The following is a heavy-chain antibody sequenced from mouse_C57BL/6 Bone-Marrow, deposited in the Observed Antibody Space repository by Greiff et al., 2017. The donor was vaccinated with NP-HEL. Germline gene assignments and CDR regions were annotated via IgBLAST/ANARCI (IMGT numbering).Heavy chain of an antibody. J-gene: IGHJ2*01. V-gene: IGHV3-6*01. CDR2: ISYDGSN. CDR1: GYSITSGYY. D-gene: IGHD1-1*01. Sequence: EVKLMESGPGLVKPSQSLSLTCSVTGYSITSGYYWNWIRQFPGNKLEWMGYISYDGSNNYNPSLKNRISITRDTSKNQFFLKLNSVTTEDTATYYCARGRIGITTVVEGDYFDYWGQGTTLTVSS. CDR3: ARGRIGITTVVEGDYFDY.